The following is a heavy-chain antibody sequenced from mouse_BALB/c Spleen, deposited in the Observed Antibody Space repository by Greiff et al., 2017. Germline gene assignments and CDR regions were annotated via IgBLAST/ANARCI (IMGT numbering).Heavy chain of an antibody. Sequence: VQLQQSGAELMKPGASVKISCKATGYTFSSYWIEWVKQRPGHGLEWIGEILPGSGSTNYNEKFKGKATFTADTSSNTAYMQLSSLTSEDSAVYYCARSPHYYGSSYEAYWGQGTLVTVSA. CDR3: ARSPHYYGSSYEAY. D-gene: IGHD1-1*01. CDR1: GYTFSSYW. V-gene: IGHV1-9*01. J-gene: IGHJ3*01. CDR2: ILPGSGST.